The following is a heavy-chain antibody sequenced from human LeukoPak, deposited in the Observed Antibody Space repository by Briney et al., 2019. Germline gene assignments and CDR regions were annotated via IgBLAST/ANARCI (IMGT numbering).Heavy chain of an antibody. CDR3: AREGSYCSSTSCLTHDY. J-gene: IGHJ4*02. CDR2: IYHSGST. Sequence: SETLSLTCAVSGGSISSGGYSWSWIRQPPGKGLEWIGYIYHSGSTYYNPSLKSRVTISVDRSKNQFSLKLSSVTAADTAVYYCAREGSYCSSTSCLTHDYWGQGTLVTVSS. D-gene: IGHD2-2*01. V-gene: IGHV4-30-2*01. CDR1: GGSISSGGYS.